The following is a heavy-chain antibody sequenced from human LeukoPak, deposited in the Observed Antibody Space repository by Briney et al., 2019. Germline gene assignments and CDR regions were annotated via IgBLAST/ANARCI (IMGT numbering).Heavy chain of an antibody. CDR2: INWNGGST. V-gene: IGHV3-20*04. Sequence: GGSLRLSCAASRFTFDDYGMSWVRQAPGKGLEWVSGINWNGGSTGYADSVRGRFTISRDNAKNSLYPQMNSLRAEDTALYYCARGATVTTWYFDLWGRGTLVTVSS. J-gene: IGHJ2*01. CDR3: ARGATVTTWYFDL. D-gene: IGHD4-17*01. CDR1: RFTFDDYG.